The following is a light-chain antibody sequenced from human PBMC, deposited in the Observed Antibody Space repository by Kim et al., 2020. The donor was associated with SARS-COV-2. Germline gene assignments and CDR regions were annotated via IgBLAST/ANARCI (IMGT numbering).Light chain of an antibody. Sequence: VSPGERATHSCRASQSVSSNLAWYRQNPGQAPRLLSYGASTRATGIPARFSGSGSGTEFTLTISGLQSEDFAVYFCQQYDAWPRTFGPGTKVDIK. V-gene: IGKV3-15*01. J-gene: IGKJ1*01. CDR1: QSVSSN. CDR3: QQYDAWPRT. CDR2: GAS.